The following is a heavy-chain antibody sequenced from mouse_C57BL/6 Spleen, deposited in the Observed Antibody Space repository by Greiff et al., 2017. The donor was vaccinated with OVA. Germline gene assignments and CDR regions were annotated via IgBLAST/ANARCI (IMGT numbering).Heavy chain of an antibody. CDR3: ARGDYDWFAY. J-gene: IGHJ3*01. CDR1: GYTFTSYW. V-gene: IGHV1-52*01. Sequence: QVQLKQPGAELVRPGSSVKLSCKASGYTFTSYWMHWVKQRPIQGLEWIGNIDPSDSETHYNQKFKDKATLTVDKSSSTAYMQLSSLTSEDSAVYYCARGDYDWFAYWGQGTLVTVSA. CDR2: IDPSDSET. D-gene: IGHD2-4*01.